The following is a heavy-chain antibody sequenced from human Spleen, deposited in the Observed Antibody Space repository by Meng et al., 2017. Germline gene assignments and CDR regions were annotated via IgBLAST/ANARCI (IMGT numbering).Heavy chain of an antibody. CDR1: GYTFTSYY. J-gene: IGHJ3*02. CDR3: AGTPVTNDAFEI. Sequence: ASVKVSCKASGYTFTSYYIHWVRQAPGLGLEWMGIINPSGGIANYAQKFQGRLAMTWDTSTSTVYMELSSLRSEETAVYYCAGTPVTNDAFEIWGQGTMVTVSS. CDR2: INPSGGIA. D-gene: IGHD4-17*01. V-gene: IGHV1-46*01.